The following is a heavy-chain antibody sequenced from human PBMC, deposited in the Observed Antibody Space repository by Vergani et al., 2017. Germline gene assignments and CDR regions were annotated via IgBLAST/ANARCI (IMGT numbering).Heavy chain of an antibody. CDR1: GGTFSSYA. D-gene: IGHD6-6*01. Sequence: QVQLVQSGAEVKKPGSSVKVSCKASGGTFSSYAISWVRQAPGQGLAWMGGIIPIFGTANYAQKFQGRVTITADESTSTAYMELSSLRSEDTAVYYCAGDLGVASSSSDYYGMDVWGQGPTVTVSS. CDR2: IIPIFGTA. J-gene: IGHJ6*02. V-gene: IGHV1-69*01. CDR3: AGDLGVASSSSDYYGMDV.